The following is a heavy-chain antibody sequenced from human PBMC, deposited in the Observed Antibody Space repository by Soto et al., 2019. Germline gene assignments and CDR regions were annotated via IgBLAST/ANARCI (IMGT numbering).Heavy chain of an antibody. J-gene: IGHJ6*02. CDR1: GGTFSSYA. CDR2: IIPIFGTA. V-gene: IGHV1-69*01. CDR3: AWGSIVVVVAATPWGMDV. D-gene: IGHD2-15*01. Sequence: QVQLVQSGAEVKKPGSSVKVSCKASGGTFSSYAISWVRQAPGQGLEWMGGIIPIFGTANYAQKFQGRVTITADEATSTAYMELSSLRSEDTAVYYCAWGSIVVVVAATPWGMDVWGQGTTVTVSS.